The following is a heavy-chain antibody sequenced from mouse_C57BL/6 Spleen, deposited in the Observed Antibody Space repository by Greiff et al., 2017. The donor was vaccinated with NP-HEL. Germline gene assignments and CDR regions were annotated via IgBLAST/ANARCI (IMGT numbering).Heavy chain of an antibody. CDR2: INPYNGGT. V-gene: IGHV1-19*01. D-gene: IGHD2-4*01. CDR3: AMDYGYYFDY. Sequence: VQLQQSGPVLVKPGASVKMSCKASGYTFTDYYMNWVKQSHGKSLEWIGVINPYNGGTSYNQKFKGKATLTVDKSSSTAYMELNSLTSEDSAVYYCAMDYGYYFDYWGQGTTLTVSS. J-gene: IGHJ2*01. CDR1: GYTFTDYY.